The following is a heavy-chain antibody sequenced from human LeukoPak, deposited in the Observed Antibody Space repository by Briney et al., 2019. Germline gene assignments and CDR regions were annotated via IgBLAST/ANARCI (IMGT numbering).Heavy chain of an antibody. D-gene: IGHD3-10*01. CDR2: INHSGST. J-gene: IGHJ4*02. Sequence: SETLSLTCAVYGGSFSGYYWSWIRQPPGKGLEWIGEINHSGSTNYNPSLKSRVTISVDTSKNQFSLKLSSVTAADTAVYHCARLWFGDDFDYWGQGTLVTVSS. V-gene: IGHV4-34*01. CDR1: GGSFSGYY. CDR3: ARLWFGDDFDY.